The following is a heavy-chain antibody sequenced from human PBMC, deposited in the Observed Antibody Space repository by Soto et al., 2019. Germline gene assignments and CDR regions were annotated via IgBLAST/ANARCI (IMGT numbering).Heavy chain of an antibody. CDR3: ARRAALTYDILTGYYLYYFDY. Sequence: SETLSLTCTVSGGSISSSSYYWGWIRQPPGKGLEWIGSIYYSGSTYYNPSLKSRVTISVDTSKNQFSLKLSSVTAADTAVYYCARRAALTYDILTGYYLYYFDYWGQGTLVTV. D-gene: IGHD3-9*01. CDR2: IYYSGST. V-gene: IGHV4-39*01. J-gene: IGHJ4*02. CDR1: GGSISSSSYY.